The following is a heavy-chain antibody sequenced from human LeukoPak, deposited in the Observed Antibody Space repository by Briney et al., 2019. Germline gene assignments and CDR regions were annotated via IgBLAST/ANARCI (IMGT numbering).Heavy chain of an antibody. CDR1: GGAFSCYA. CDR3: QCHLGHVERARCFSENWLDP. D-gene: IGHD1-1*01. Sequence: SVKVSWKASGGAFSCYAITWVQQAPGQGLERMGGIIPIFGTANYAQKFQGRVTITADESTSTAYMELSSLRSEDTAECNYQCHLGHVERARCFSENWLDPVGKTTLVTIPS. CDR2: IIPIFGTA. V-gene: IGHV1-69*13. J-gene: IGHJ5*01.